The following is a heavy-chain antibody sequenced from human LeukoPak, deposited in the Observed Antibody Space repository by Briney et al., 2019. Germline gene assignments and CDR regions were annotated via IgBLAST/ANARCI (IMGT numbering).Heavy chain of an antibody. Sequence: PGGSLRLSCAGSGFTFSSYGLSWVRQAPGKGLEWVAVISYDGSNKYYADSVKGRFTISRDNSKNTLYLQMNSLRSEDMAVYYCARGSLPAAIELDFDYWGQGTLVTVSS. CDR2: ISYDGSNK. V-gene: IGHV3-30*03. CDR1: GFTFSSYG. CDR3: ARGSLPAAIELDFDY. D-gene: IGHD2-2*01. J-gene: IGHJ4*02.